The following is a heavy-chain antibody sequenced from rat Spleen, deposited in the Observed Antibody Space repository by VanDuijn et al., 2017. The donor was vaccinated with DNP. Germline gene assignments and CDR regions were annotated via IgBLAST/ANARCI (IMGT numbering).Heavy chain of an antibody. V-gene: IGHV5S14*01. Sequence: EVQLVESGGGLVQPGRSMKLSCAASGFTFNDYYMAWVRQTPTKGLEWVASMSIGGGNTYYRDSVKGRFTISRDYAKNTHYLQMDSLRSEDTATYYCARRRSIYWYFDFWGPGTVVTVSS. D-gene: IGHD1-2*01. J-gene: IGHJ1*01. CDR3: ARRRSIYWYFDF. CDR1: GFTFNDYY. CDR2: MSIGGGNT.